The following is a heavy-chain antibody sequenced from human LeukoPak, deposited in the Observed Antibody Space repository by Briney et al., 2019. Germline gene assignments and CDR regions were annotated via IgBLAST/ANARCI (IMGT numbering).Heavy chain of an antibody. CDR2: INPNSAGT. CDR1: GYTFTGYY. Sequence: APVKVSCKASGYTFTGYYMHWVRQAPGHGLEWMGWINPNSAGTNYAQKFQGRVTMTRDTSISTAYMVLSRLRSDDTAVDYCARGLRLYYDFWSGYFFDYWGKGTLVTVSS. V-gene: IGHV1-2*02. J-gene: IGHJ4*02. D-gene: IGHD3-3*01. CDR3: ARGLRLYYDFWSGYFFDY.